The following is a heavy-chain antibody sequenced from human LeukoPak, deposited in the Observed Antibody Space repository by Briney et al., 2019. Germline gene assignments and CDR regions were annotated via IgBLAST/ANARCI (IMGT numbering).Heavy chain of an antibody. V-gene: IGHV4-39*01. CDR2: IYYTGNT. J-gene: IGHJ3*02. Sequence: WIGSIYYTGNTYYNPSLKSRVTISVDTSKNQFSLKLNSVTAADTAVYYCARGAAAHDAFDIWGQGTMVTVSS. CDR3: ARGAAAHDAFDI. D-gene: IGHD2-2*01.